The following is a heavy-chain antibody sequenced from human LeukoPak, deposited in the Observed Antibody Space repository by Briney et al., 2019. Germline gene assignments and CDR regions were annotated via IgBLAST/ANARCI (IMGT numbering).Heavy chain of an antibody. CDR1: GDSVSTYY. J-gene: IGHJ4*02. Sequence: SETLSLTCTVSGDSVSTYYWSWIRQPAGKGLEWIGRIYTGGSTNYNPSLKSRVTMSLDTSKNQFSLKLSSVTAADTAVYYCAKFGGSFAFLDYWGQGTLVTVSS. D-gene: IGHD1-26*01. CDR2: IYTGGST. CDR3: AKFGGSFAFLDY. V-gene: IGHV4-4*07.